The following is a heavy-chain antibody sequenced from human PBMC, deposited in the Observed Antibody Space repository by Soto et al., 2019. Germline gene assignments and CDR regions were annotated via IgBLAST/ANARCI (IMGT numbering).Heavy chain of an antibody. J-gene: IGHJ6*02. V-gene: IGHV1-58*01. D-gene: IGHD1-7*01. CDR2: IVVGSGNT. CDR1: GFTFTSSA. Sequence: SVKVSCKASGFTFTSSAVQWVRQARGQRLEWIGWIVVGSGNTNYAQKFQERVTITRDMSTSTAYMELSSLRSEDTAVYYCAADTPGITGTIYYYYGMDVWGQGATVTVSS. CDR3: AADTPGITGTIYYYYGMDV.